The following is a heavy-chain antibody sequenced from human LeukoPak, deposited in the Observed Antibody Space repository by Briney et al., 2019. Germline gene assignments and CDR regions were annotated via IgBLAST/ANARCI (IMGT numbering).Heavy chain of an antibody. D-gene: IGHD6-13*01. CDR3: ARGKDSSTWGAFDY. J-gene: IGHJ4*02. CDR2: IYSSGNT. V-gene: IGHV3-53*01. Sequence: PGGSLRLSCAASGITVSNNYMSWVRQAPGKGLERVSVIYSSGNTYYADSVKGRFTISRDNSKNTLHLQMNSLRVEDTAVYYCARGKDSSTWGAFDYWGQGALVTVPS. CDR1: GITVSNNY.